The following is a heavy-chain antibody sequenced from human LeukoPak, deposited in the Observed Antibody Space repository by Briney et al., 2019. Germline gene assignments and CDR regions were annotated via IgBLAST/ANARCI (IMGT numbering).Heavy chain of an antibody. V-gene: IGHV4-39*07. CDR2: VYYIGST. CDR1: GDSISRSSDY. CDR3: ARGRDGDYGIDYFDY. J-gene: IGHJ4*02. D-gene: IGHD4-17*01. Sequence: PSETLSLTCTVSGDSISRSSDYWGWIRQPPGKGPEWIGSVYYIGSTFYNPSLKSRLTISIDTSKNQFSLKLRSVTAADTAVYYCARGRDGDYGIDYFDYWGQGTLVTVSS.